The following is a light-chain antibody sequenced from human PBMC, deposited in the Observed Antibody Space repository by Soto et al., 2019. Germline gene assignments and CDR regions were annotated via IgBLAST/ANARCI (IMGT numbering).Light chain of an antibody. J-gene: IGLJ1*01. Sequence: QSVLTQPPSASGTPGQRVTISCSGSSSNIGSNFVYWYQHLPGTAPKLLIYTNNQRPSGVPDRFSGSKSGTSASLAISGLQSEDEADYYCASWDGSLSGNVFGTGTKLTGL. CDR3: ASWDGSLSGNV. CDR1: SSNIGSNF. V-gene: IGLV1-47*02. CDR2: TNN.